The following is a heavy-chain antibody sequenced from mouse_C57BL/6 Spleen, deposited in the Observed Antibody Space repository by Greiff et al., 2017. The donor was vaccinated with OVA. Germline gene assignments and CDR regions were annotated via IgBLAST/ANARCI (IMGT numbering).Heavy chain of an antibody. CDR3: AREGGAEYFDV. Sequence: EVQLVESEGGLVQPGSSMKLSCTASGFTFSDYYMAWVRQVPEKGLEWVANINYDGSSTYYLDSLKSRFIISRDNAKNILYLQMSSLKSEDTATYYCAREGGAEYFDVWGTGTTVTVSS. CDR1: GFTFSDYY. D-gene: IGHD3-3*01. V-gene: IGHV5-16*01. J-gene: IGHJ1*03. CDR2: INYDGSST.